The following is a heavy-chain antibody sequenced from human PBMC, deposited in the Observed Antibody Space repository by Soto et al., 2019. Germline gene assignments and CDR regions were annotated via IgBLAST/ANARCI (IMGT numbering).Heavy chain of an antibody. J-gene: IGHJ6*02. CDR3: AKDIVLVPAAMRGGYYYYYYGMDV. CDR1: GFTCISYG. D-gene: IGHD2-2*01. Sequence: PGGSHRLSSTASGFTCISYGMHWVRQATGKGLEWVAVISYDGSNKYYADSVKGRFTISRDNSKNTLYLQMNSLRAEDTAVYYCAKDIVLVPAAMRGGYYYYYYGMDVWGQGTTVTVSS. V-gene: IGHV3-30*18. CDR2: ISYDGSNK.